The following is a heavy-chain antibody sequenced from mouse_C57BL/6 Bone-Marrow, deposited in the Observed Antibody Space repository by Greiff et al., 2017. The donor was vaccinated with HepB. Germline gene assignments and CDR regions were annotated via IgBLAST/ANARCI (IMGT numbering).Heavy chain of an antibody. CDR1: GYTFTSYW. Sequence: QVHVKQPGAELVRPGSSVKLSCKASGYTFTSYWMHWVKQRPIQGLEWIGNIDPSDSETHYNQKFKDKATLTVDKSSSTAYMQLSSLTSEDSAVYYCAREGGSGGYWGQGTTLTVSS. CDR2: IDPSDSET. D-gene: IGHD3-1*01. J-gene: IGHJ2*01. V-gene: IGHV1-52*01. CDR3: AREGGSGGY.